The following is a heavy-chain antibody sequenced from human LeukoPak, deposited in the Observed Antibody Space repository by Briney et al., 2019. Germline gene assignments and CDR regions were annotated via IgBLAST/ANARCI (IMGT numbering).Heavy chain of an antibody. CDR1: GFTLSSYW. CDR2: IDSDGRST. CDR3: ARDTAPSY. D-gene: IGHD5-18*01. V-gene: IGHV3-74*01. J-gene: IGHJ4*02. Sequence: GGSLRLSCAVSGFTLSSYWMHWVRQAPGKGLVWVSGIDSDGRSTSYADSVKGRFTISRDPAKNTLFLQMNSLRAEDTAVYYCARDTAPSYWGQGTLVTVSS.